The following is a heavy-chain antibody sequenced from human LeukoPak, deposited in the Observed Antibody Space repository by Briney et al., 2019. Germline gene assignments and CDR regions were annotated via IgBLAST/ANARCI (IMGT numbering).Heavy chain of an antibody. CDR3: ARDRRFSTSSPSNFDY. V-gene: IGHV1-24*01. J-gene: IGHJ4*02. CDR2: FDPEDGET. Sequence: ASVKVSCKVSGYTLTELSMHWVRQAPGKGLEWMGGFDPEDGETIYAQKFQGRVTMTEDTSTSTAYMELRSLRSDDTAVYYCARDRRFSTSSPSNFDYWGQGTLVTVSS. D-gene: IGHD2-2*01. CDR1: GYTLTELS.